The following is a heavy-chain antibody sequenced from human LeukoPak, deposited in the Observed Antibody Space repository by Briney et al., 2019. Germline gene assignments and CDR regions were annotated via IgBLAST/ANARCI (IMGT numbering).Heavy chain of an antibody. J-gene: IGHJ4*02. CDR1: GGPVSSASHY. Sequence: PSETLSLTCTVSGGPVSSASHYWSWIRQPPGKGLEWIGFGFYSGSTYYNPSLKSRVSISVDTSKNQFSLKLSSVTAADTAIYYCASDRGYCGSDSRYHFDYWGQGTLVTVSS. CDR2: GFYSGST. D-gene: IGHD2-15*01. CDR3: ASDRGYCGSDSRYHFDY. V-gene: IGHV4-61*01.